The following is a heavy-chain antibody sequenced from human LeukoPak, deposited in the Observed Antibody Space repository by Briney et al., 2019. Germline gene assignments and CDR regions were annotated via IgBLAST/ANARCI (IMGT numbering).Heavy chain of an antibody. CDR3: VKDGPPFDY. V-gene: IGHV3-30*02. CDR2: IRHDGSDK. J-gene: IGHJ4*02. Sequence: GGSLRLSCGASGFSFSSYGMHWVRQAPSKGLEWVAFIRHDGSDKYYVDSVKGRFSISRDNSKNTLHLQMNSLTPEDAAVYYCVKDGPPFDYWGQGTLLTVSS. CDR1: GFSFSSYG.